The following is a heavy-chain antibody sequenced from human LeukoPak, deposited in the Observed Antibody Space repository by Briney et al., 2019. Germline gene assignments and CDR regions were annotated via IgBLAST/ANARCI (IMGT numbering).Heavy chain of an antibody. CDR1: GGTVSSYG. CDR3: AKDDSSSWT. J-gene: IGHJ5*02. CDR2: IRDDGSNK. V-gene: IGHV3-30*02. Sequence: SCKASGGTVSSYGMHWVRQAPGKGLEWVAFIRDDGSNKYYADSVKGRFTISRDNSKNTLYLQMNSLRAEDTAVYYCAKDDSSSWTWGQGTLVTVSS. D-gene: IGHD6-13*01.